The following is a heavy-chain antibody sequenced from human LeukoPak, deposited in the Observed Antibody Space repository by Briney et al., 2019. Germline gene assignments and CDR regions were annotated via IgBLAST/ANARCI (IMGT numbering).Heavy chain of an antibody. CDR3: ARSIPRLHDAFDI. D-gene: IGHD6-6*01. CDR2: IYYSGST. CDR1: GGSISSYY. Sequence: SSETLSLTCTVSGGSISSYYWSWIRQPPGKGLEWIGYIYYSGSTNYNPSLKSRVTISVDTSKNQFSLKLSSVTAADTAVYYCARSIPRLHDAFDIWGQGTMVTVSS. V-gene: IGHV4-59*01. J-gene: IGHJ3*02.